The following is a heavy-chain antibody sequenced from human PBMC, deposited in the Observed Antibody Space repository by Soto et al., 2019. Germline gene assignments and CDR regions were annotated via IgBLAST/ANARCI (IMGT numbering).Heavy chain of an antibody. CDR1: GFTFSSYA. Sequence: EVQLLESGGGLVQPGGSLRLSCAASGFTFSSYALRWFRQAPVKVLEWVSAISGSGGSTYYADSVKGRFTISRDNSKNTLYLQMNSLRAEDTAVYYCAIRGSWSDYDYWGQGTLVPVSS. V-gene: IGHV3-23*01. CDR2: ISGSGGST. D-gene: IGHD1-26*01. J-gene: IGHJ4*02. CDR3: AIRGSWSDYDY.